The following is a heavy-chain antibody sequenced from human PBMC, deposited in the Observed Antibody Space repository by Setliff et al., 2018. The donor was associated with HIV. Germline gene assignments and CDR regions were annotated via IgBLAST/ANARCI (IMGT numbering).Heavy chain of an antibody. CDR2: IVPIFGTT. Sequence: SVKVSCKASGGTFSSYTISWVRQAPGQGLEWMGGIVPIFGTTKSAQKFQGRVTITADESTSTAYMELNGLRSEDTAVYYCARGVGYCAGDCYSTYYYDYRDVWGKGTTVTV. D-gene: IGHD2-21*02. J-gene: IGHJ6*03. CDR3: ARGVGYCAGDCYSTYYYDYRDV. V-gene: IGHV1-69*13. CDR1: GGTFSSYT.